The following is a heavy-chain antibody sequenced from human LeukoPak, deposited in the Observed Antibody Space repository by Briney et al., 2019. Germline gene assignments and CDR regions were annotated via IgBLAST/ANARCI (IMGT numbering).Heavy chain of an antibody. CDR1: GFTFSSYG. CDR2: ISYDGSNK. D-gene: IGHD1-26*01. J-gene: IGHJ3*02. CDR3: AKGYELLDAFDI. Sequence: GGSLRLSRAASGFTFSSYGMHWVRQAPGKGLEWVAVISYDGSNKYYADSVKGRFTTSRDNSKNTLYLQMNSLRAEDTAVYYCAKGYELLDAFDIWGQGTMVTVSS. V-gene: IGHV3-30*18.